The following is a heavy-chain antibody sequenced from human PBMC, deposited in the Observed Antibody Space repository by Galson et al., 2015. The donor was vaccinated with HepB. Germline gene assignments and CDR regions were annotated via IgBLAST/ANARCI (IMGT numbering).Heavy chain of an antibody. J-gene: IGHJ6*02. CDR1: GFTFSSYS. V-gene: IGHV3-48*02. CDR3: ARDLVGSSSFGEGYYYYGMDV. CDR2: ISSSSSTI. Sequence: SLRLSCAASGFTFSSYSMNWVRQAPGKGLEWVSYISSSSSTIYYADSVKGRFTISRDNAKNSLYLQMNSLRDEDTAVYYCARDLVGSSSFGEGYYYYGMDVWGQGTTVTVSS. D-gene: IGHD6-6*01.